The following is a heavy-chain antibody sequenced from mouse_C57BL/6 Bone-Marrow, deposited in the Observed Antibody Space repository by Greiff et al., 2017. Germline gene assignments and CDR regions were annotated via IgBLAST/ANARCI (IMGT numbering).Heavy chain of an antibody. D-gene: IGHD2-3*01. Sequence: EVKLVESGGGLVQSGRSLRLSCATSGFTFRDFYMEWVRQAPGKGLEWIAASRNKANDYTTEYSASVKGRFIVSRDTSQSILYLQMNALRAEDTAIYYCARDDGYYEGNAMDYWGQGTSVTVSS. J-gene: IGHJ4*01. CDR1: GFTFRDFY. V-gene: IGHV7-1*01. CDR2: SRNKANDYTT. CDR3: ARDDGYYEGNAMDY.